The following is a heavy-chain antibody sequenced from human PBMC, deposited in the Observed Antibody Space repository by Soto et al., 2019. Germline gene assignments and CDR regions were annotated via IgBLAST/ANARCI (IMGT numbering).Heavy chain of an antibody. CDR2: ISGSGGST. Sequence: GGSLRLSCAASGFTFSSYAMSWVRQAPGKGLEWVSAISGSGGSTYYADSVKGRFTISRDNSKNTLYLQMNSLRAEDTAVYYCAKDPWDIVVVVAASGTSGAFDIWGQGTMVTVSS. V-gene: IGHV3-23*01. CDR1: GFTFSSYA. J-gene: IGHJ3*02. D-gene: IGHD2-15*01. CDR3: AKDPWDIVVVVAASGTSGAFDI.